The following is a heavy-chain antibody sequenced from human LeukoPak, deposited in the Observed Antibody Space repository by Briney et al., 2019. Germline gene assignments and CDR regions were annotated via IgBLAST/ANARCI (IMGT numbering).Heavy chain of an antibody. CDR1: GGTFSSYA. D-gene: IGHD4-17*01. V-gene: IGHV1-69*13. Sequence: ASVKVSCKASGGTFSSYAISWVRQAPGQGLEWMGGIIPIFGTANNAQKFQGRVTITADESTSTAYMELSSLRSEDTAVYYCARVFSEYGDYERDYYYGMDVWGQGTTVTVSS. J-gene: IGHJ6*02. CDR2: IIPIFGTA. CDR3: ARVFSEYGDYERDYYYGMDV.